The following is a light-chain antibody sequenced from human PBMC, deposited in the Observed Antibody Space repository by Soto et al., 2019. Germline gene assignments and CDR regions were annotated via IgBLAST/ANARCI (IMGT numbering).Light chain of an antibody. V-gene: IGKV3-15*01. J-gene: IGKJ1*01. CDR1: QSVRNSY. CDR2: GAS. CDR3: QQYNNWPRT. Sequence: EIVLTQSPGTLSLSPGERYTLSCMASQSVRNSYLAWYQQKPGQAPRLLMYGASTRATGIPARFSGSGSETEFTLTISSLQSEDFAVYYCQQYNNWPRTVGQGTKVDIK.